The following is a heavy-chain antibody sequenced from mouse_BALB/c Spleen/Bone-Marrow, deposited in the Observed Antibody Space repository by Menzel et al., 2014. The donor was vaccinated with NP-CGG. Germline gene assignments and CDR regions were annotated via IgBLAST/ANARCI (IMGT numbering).Heavy chain of an antibody. CDR3: ARQRAYAMDY. Sequence: DVMLVESGGGLVQPGGSLKLSCAAFGFTFSDYYMYWVRQTPEKRLEWVAYITKGGGSTYYPDIVKGRFTISRDNAKNTLYLQRSRLKSEDTAMYYCARQRAYAMDYWGQGTSVTVSS. CDR2: ITKGGGST. V-gene: IGHV5-12*01. J-gene: IGHJ4*01. CDR1: GFTFSDYY.